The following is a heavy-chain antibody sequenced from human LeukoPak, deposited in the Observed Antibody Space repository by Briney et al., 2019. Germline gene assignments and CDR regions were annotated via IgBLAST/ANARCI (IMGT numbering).Heavy chain of an antibody. V-gene: IGHV4-4*07. J-gene: IGHJ3*02. CDR2: IYSGGST. Sequence: PSETLSLTCTASGGSFTTHYWNWFRQPAGKGLEWIGRIYSGGSTNYKSSLKSRVIMSIDTSKRQLSLKLSSVTAADTAIYYCARDIGLDYSSSSFASDIWGPGTLVIVSS. D-gene: IGHD6-6*01. CDR3: ARDIGLDYSSSSFASDI. CDR1: GGSFTTHY.